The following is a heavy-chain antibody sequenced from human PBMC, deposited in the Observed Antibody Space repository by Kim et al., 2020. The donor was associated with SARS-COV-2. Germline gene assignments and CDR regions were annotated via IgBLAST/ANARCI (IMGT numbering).Heavy chain of an antibody. CDR1: GFTFSSYA. J-gene: IGHJ4*02. D-gene: IGHD6-13*01. Sequence: GGSLRLSCAASGFTFSSYAMSWVRQAPGKGLEWVSAISGSGGSTYYADSVKGRFTISRDNSKNTLYLQMNSLRAEDTAVYYCAKDPDSLRIAAGNYFDYWGQGTLVTVSS. CDR2: ISGSGGST. V-gene: IGHV3-23*01. CDR3: AKDPDSLRIAAGNYFDY.